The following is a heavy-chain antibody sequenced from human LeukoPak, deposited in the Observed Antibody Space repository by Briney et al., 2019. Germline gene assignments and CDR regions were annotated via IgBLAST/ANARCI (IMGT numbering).Heavy chain of an antibody. Sequence: GGTLRLSCAASGFTFNSYWMSWVRQPPGKGLEWVGNIKKDGSGEYYVDSVKGRFSISRDNAKNSLLRQMYRLRSEDSAVYYCARLYDDCTRSTCLWYFDIWGQGTLVTVPS. CDR2: IKKDGSGE. CDR3: ARLYDDCTRSTCLWYFDI. J-gene: IGHJ4*02. V-gene: IGHV3-7*01. D-gene: IGHD2/OR15-2a*01. CDR1: GFTFNSYW.